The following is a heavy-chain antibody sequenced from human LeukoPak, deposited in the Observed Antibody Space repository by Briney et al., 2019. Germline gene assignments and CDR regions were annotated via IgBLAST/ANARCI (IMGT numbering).Heavy chain of an antibody. CDR2: LYTGGTT. CDR3: ARGGVHYWNPRY. D-gene: IGHD1-1*01. Sequence: GGSLRLSCVASGFSVSSNYMSWVRQAPGKGLEWVSPLYTGGTTYYADSVEGRFTISRDDSKNTIYLQMNSLRAEDTAVYYCARGGVHYWNPRYWGQGTLVTVSS. J-gene: IGHJ4*02. CDR1: GFSVSSNY. V-gene: IGHV3-53*01.